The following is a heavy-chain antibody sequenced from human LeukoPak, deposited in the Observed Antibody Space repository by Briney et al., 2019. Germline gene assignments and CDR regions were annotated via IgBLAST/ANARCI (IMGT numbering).Heavy chain of an antibody. CDR1: GFTFNDYY. V-gene: IGHV3-43*01. CDR3: AKDIDSSGAVDY. D-gene: IGHD1-26*01. CDR2: ISWDGGST. Sequence: GGSLRLSCAASGFTFNDYYMSWVRQAPGKGLEWVSLISWDGGSTYYADSVKGRFTISRDNSKNSLYLQMNSLRTEDTALYYCAKDIDSSGAVDYWGQGTLVTVSS. J-gene: IGHJ4*02.